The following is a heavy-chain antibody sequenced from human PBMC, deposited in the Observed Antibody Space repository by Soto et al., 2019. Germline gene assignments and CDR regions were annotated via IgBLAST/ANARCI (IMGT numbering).Heavy chain of an antibody. CDR3: VRAARDGYKTFDY. J-gene: IGHJ4*02. D-gene: IGHD5-12*01. Sequence: EVQLVESGGGLVQPGESLRLSCVASEFTFSDYSMMWVRQAPGKGLEWVSYISATATTMYYADSVQGRFTISRDNAKNSLYLQINSLRDEDTAVYYCVRAARDGYKTFDYWGQGTLVTVS. CDR1: EFTFSDYS. V-gene: IGHV3-48*02. CDR2: ISATATTM.